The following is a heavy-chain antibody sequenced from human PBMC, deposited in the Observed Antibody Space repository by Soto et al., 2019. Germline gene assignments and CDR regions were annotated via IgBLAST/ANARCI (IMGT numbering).Heavy chain of an antibody. CDR3: ARVHWFGDRAKWCDP. Sequence: QVQLQESGPGLVKPSQTLSLACTVSGGSIINGGFFWGWIRQSPGKSLEWIAYIFYSGSTYYNPCQKSRFTLSVDTSMNQYSLNLMSVTAADTAVYYCARVHWFGDRAKWCDPWGPGTLVTVSS. CDR1: GGSIINGGFF. V-gene: IGHV4-31*03. D-gene: IGHD3-10*01. J-gene: IGHJ5*02. CDR2: IFYSGST.